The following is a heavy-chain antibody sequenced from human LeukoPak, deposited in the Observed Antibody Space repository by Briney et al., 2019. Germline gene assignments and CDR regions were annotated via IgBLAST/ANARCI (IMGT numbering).Heavy chain of an antibody. V-gene: IGHV3-7*01. Sequence: PSETLSLTCAVYGGSFSGYYWSWVRQAPGKGLEWVANIKQDGSEKYYVDSVKGRFTISRDNAKNSLYLQMNSLRAEDTAVYYCARFALKTPPTDWGQGTLVTVSS. J-gene: IGHJ4*02. CDR3: ARFALKTPPTD. CDR2: IKQDGSEK. CDR1: GGSFSGYY.